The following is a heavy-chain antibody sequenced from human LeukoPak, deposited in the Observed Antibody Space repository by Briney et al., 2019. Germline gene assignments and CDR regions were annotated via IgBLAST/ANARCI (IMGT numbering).Heavy chain of an antibody. Sequence: GGSLRLSSAPPGFTARTNYMSEVRQAPGKGLEWVSVISSGGTTFYADSGKGRFTTSRDNSYNTLYLQMNRLRAKDTAVYYCASLRGRDWGRGTLVTVSS. J-gene: IGHJ4*02. D-gene: IGHD5-24*01. CDR2: ISSGGTT. CDR3: ASLRGRD. CDR1: GFTARTNY. V-gene: IGHV3-53*01.